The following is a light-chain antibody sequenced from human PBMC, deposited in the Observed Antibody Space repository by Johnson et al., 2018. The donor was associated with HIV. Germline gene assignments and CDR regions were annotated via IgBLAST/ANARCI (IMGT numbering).Light chain of an antibody. V-gene: IGLV1-51*01. CDR1: SSNIGNNY. Sequence: QSVLTQPPSVSAAPGQKVTISCSGSSSNIGNNYVSWYQQLPGRAPKLLIYDNNKQPSGIPDRFSGSTSGTSATLGIPGLQTGEEAEYYCGTWDSSLRVGFFGTGSKVTVL. CDR3: GTWDSSLRVGF. J-gene: IGLJ1*01. CDR2: DNN.